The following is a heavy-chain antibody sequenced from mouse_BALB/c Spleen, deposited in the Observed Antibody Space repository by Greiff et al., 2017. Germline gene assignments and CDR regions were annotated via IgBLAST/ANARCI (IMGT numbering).Heavy chain of an antibody. V-gene: IGHV14-4*02. Sequence: EVQLVESGAELVRSGASVKLSCTASGFNIKDYYMHWVKQRPEQGLEWIGWIDPENGDTEYAPKFQGKATMTADTSSNTAYLQLSSLTSEDTAVYYCNAGLGRRNAMDYWGQGTSVTVSS. CDR2: IDPENGDT. J-gene: IGHJ4*01. CDR1: GFNIKDYY. D-gene: IGHD3-3*01. CDR3: NAGLGRRNAMDY.